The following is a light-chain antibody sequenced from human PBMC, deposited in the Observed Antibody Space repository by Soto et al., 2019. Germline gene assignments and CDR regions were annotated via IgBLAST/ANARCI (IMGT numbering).Light chain of an antibody. Sequence: EILLAQSPATLSLSPGERATLPCKASQDVSIFLAWYQQKPGQAPRLLIHDASNMATGVPARFSGSGSGTDFTLTITSLEPEDFAVYYCQQRSTSLYTFGQGTKLEV. V-gene: IGKV3-11*01. CDR2: DAS. J-gene: IGKJ2*01. CDR3: QQRSTSLYT. CDR1: QDVSIF.